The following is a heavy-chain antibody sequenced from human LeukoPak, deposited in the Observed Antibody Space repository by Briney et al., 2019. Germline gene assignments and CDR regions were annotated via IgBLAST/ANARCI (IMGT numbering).Heavy chain of an antibody. CDR2: ISSSGSTI. J-gene: IGHJ6*02. V-gene: IGHV3-11*01. Sequence: GGSLRLSCAASGFTFSDYYMSWIRQAPGKGLEWVSYISSSGSTIYYADSVKGRFTISRDNAKNSLYLQVNSLRAEDTAVYYCARVQDYHYYYGMDVWGQGTTVTVSS. CDR3: ARVQDYHYYYGMDV. CDR1: GFTFSDYY.